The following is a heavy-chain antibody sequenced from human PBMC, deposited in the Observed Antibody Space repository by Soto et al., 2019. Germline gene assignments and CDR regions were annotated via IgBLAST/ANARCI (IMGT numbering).Heavy chain of an antibody. CDR3: GRGRSGQIVVFY. V-gene: IGHV1-2*02. Sequence: ASVKVSCKASGYTFTGHYIHWVRQAPEQGPEWMGEIGPETGATRYAQKFQGRVTMTRDMSITTVYMELNNLSPDDTAVYYCGRGRSGQIVVFYWGQGTPVTVSS. D-gene: IGHD1-26*01. CDR2: IGPETGAT. J-gene: IGHJ4*02. CDR1: GYTFTGHY.